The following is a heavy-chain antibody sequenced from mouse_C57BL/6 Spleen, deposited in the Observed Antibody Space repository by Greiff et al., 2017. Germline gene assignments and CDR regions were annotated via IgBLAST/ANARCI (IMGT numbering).Heavy chain of an antibody. D-gene: IGHD2-2*01. Sequence: DVKLVESGGGLVKPGGSLKLSCAASGFTFSDYGMHWVRQAPEKGLEWVAYISSGSSTIYYADTVKGRFTISRDNAKNTLCLQMTSLRSEDTAMYYCALGLRVWYFDVWGTGTTVTVSS. V-gene: IGHV5-17*01. CDR1: GFTFSDYG. J-gene: IGHJ1*03. CDR2: ISSGSSTI. CDR3: ALGLRVWYFDV.